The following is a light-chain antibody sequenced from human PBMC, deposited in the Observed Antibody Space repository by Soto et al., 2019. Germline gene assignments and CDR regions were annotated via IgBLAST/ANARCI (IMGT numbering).Light chain of an antibody. CDR2: EVN. Sequence: QSVLTQPASVSGSPGQSITISCTGTSGDVGGYNFVSWYQQHPGNAPKLIIYEVNNRPSGVSSRFSGSKSGNTASLTISGLQADDEADYYCSSFTSSSTLVFGPGTKVTVL. J-gene: IGLJ1*01. CDR3: SSFTSSSTLV. V-gene: IGLV2-14*01. CDR1: SGDVGGYNF.